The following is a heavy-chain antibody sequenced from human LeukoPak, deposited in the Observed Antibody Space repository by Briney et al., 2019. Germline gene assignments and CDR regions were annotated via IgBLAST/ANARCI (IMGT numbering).Heavy chain of an antibody. CDR1: GYSISSAYY. V-gene: IGHV4-38-2*02. CDR3: ARTRETTVGDFDS. CDR2: IHHSGTT. D-gene: IGHD4-23*01. J-gene: IGHJ4*02. Sequence: SETLSLTFTVSGYSISSAYYWGWIRQPPEKGLEWLGSIHHSGTTYHNPSLKGRVTISVDTSKNQFSLRLSSVTAADTAVYYCARTRETTVGDFDSWGQGTLVTVSP.